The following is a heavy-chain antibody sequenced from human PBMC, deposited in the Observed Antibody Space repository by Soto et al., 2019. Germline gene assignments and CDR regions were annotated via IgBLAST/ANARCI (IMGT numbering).Heavy chain of an antibody. V-gene: IGHV3-23*01. CDR2: ISGTGVPT. J-gene: IGHJ5*02. D-gene: IGHD2-2*01. CDR3: AKSFCSSSSCFFLWVDP. Sequence: LRLSCAASGFAFSAYAMSWVRQAPGKGLECISLISGTGVPTLYAESVKGRFSVSRDNSKDTLFLEMNNLRDDDTAIYYCAKSFCSSSSCFFLWVDPWGPGXLVTVHS. CDR1: GFAFSAYA.